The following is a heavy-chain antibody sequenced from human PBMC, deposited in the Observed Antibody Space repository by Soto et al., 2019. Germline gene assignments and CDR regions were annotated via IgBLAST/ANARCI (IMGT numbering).Heavy chain of an antibody. V-gene: IGHV3-23*01. CDR3: AKDPGLQTLVTGWFDP. D-gene: IGHD7-27*01. Sequence: GGSLRLSCAASGFTFSSYAMSWVRQAPGKGLEWVSAISGSGGSTYYADSVKGRFTISRDNSKNTLYLQMNSLRAEDTAVYYCAKDPGLQTLVTGWFDPWGQGTLVTVSS. CDR1: GFTFSSYA. J-gene: IGHJ5*02. CDR2: ISGSGGST.